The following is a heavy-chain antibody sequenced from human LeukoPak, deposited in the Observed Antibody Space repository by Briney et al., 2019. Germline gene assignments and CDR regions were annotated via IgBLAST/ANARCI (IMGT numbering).Heavy chain of an antibody. CDR2: IYTSGST. CDR3: ARDAGEPYYYGSGSYPDY. V-gene: IGHV4-61*02. D-gene: IGHD3-10*01. J-gene: IGHJ4*02. CDR1: GGSISSGSSY. Sequence: SQTLSLTCTVSGGSISSGSSYWSWIRQPAGKGLEWIGRIYTSGSTNYNPSLKSRVTMSVDTSKQQFSLKLSSVTAADTAVYYCARDAGEPYYYGSGSYPDYWGQGTLVTVSS.